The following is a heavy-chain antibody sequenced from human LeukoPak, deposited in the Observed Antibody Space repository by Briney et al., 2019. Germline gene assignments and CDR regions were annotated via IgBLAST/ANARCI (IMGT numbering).Heavy chain of an antibody. V-gene: IGHV3-30*18. J-gene: IGHJ4*02. Sequence: GGSLRLSCAAAGFTFSSYGMHWVRQAPGKGLEWVAGISDDGSNKNYGDSVKGGCTISRDKSNNTLYLQMNSMRAEDTAVYYCVKDRNGYYDILTGYYTTDYWGQGTLVTVSS. CDR1: GFTFSSYG. D-gene: IGHD3-9*01. CDR2: ISDDGSNK. CDR3: VKDRNGYYDILTGYYTTDY.